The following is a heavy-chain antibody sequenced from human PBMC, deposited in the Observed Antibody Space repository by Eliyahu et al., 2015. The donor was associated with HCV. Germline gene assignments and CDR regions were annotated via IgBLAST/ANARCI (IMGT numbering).Heavy chain of an antibody. CDR3: ARDRRYSGSYLDY. V-gene: IGHV4-31*03. CDR2: IYYSGST. D-gene: IGHD1-26*01. Sequence: QVQLQESGPGLVXPSQTLSLTCTVSGGSISSGGYYWSWIRQHPGKGLEWIGYIYYSGSTYYNPSLKSRVTISVDTSKNQFSLKLSSVTAADTAVYYCARDRRYSGSYLDYWGQGTLVTVSS. CDR1: GGSISSGGYY. J-gene: IGHJ4*02.